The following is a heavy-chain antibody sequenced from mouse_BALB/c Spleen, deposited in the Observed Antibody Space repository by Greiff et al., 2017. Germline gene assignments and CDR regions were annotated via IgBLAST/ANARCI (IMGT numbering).Heavy chain of an antibody. V-gene: IGHV5-17*02. CDR3: ARSRGGAWFAY. J-gene: IGHJ3*01. Sequence: DVKLQESGGGLVQPGGSRKLSCAASGFTFSSFGMHWVRQAPEKGLEWVAYISSGSSTIYYADTVKGRFTISRDNPKNTLFLQMTSLRSEDTAMYYCARSRGGAWFAYWGQGTLVTVSA. CDR1: GFTFSSFG. CDR2: ISSGSSTI.